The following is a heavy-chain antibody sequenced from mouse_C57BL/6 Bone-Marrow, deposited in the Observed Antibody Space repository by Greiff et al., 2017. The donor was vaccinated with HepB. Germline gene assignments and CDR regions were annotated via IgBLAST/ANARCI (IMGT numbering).Heavy chain of an antibody. Sequence: EVKLVESGGDLVKPGGSLKLSCAASGFTFSSYGMSWVRQTPDKRLEWVATISSGGSYTYYPDSVKGRFTISRDNAKNTLYLQMSSLKSEDTAVYYCAKERAHTESGGQGTLVTVSA. CDR1: GFTFSSYG. V-gene: IGHV5-6*01. D-gene: IGHD3-3*01. CDR2: ISSGGSYT. J-gene: IGHJ3*01. CDR3: AKERAHTES.